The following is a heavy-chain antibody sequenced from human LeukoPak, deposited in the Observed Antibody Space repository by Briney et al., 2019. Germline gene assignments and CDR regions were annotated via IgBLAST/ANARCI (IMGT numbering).Heavy chain of an antibody. Sequence: GGSLRLSCAASGFTFSNYWMSWVRQAPGKGLEWVANIKQDGSEKYYVDSVKGRFTISRDNAKNSLYLQMSSLRVEDTAVYYCAKGAYSSPPPLYYYYGMDVWGQGTTVTVSS. D-gene: IGHD6-13*01. J-gene: IGHJ6*02. CDR1: GFTFSNYW. CDR3: AKGAYSSPPPLYYYYGMDV. V-gene: IGHV3-7*01. CDR2: IKQDGSEK.